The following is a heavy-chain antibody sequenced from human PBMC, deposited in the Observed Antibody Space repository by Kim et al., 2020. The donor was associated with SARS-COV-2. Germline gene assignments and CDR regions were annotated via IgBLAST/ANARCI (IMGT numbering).Heavy chain of an antibody. V-gene: IGHV3-23*01. CDR3: AKAFRLYSYFDY. J-gene: IGHJ4*02. Sequence: DATSVKGRLTSSRDNSKNTLYLQINSLRAKDTAVYYCAKAFRLYSYFDYCGQGTLVTVSS. D-gene: IGHD2-2*02.